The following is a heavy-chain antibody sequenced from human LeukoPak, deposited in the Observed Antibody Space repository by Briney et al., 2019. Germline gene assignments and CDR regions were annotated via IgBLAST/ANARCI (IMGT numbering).Heavy chain of an antibody. CDR3: ARDSRKYFDWLFIGFDY. CDR2: INPNSGGT. D-gene: IGHD3-9*01. Sequence: ASVKVSCKASGYTFTGNYMHWVRQAPGQGLEWMGWINPNSGGTNYAQKFQGRVTMTRDTSISTAYMELSRLRSDDTAVYYCARDSRKYFDWLFIGFDYWGQGTLVTVSS. J-gene: IGHJ4*02. V-gene: IGHV1-2*02. CDR1: GYTFTGNY.